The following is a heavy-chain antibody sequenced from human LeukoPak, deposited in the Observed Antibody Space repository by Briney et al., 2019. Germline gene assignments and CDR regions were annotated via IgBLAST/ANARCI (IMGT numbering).Heavy chain of an antibody. V-gene: IGHV4-59*08. CDR3: ARHESAVGALFH. D-gene: IGHD1-26*01. CDR2: IYSTGST. J-gene: IGHJ4*02. Sequence: PSETLSLTCAVSGGTISRYYWSWLRQSPGKGLEWIGYIYSTGSTNSSPSPKSRVSISVDTSKNQFSLNMRSVTAADTAVYYCARHESAVGALFHWGQGGLVTVSS. CDR1: GGTISRYY.